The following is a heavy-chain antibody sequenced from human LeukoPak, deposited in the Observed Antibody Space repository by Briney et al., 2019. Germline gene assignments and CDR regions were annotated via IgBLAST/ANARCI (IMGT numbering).Heavy chain of an antibody. V-gene: IGHV3-23*01. J-gene: IGHJ5*02. CDR1: GFTFSSYA. D-gene: IGHD1-7*01. CDR3: ANSLELFVFDP. CDR2: ISGSGGST. Sequence: GGSLRLSCPASGFTFSSYAMSWVRQPPGRGLDWVSAISGSGGSTYYADSVKGRFTISRDNSKNTLYLHMNSLRAEDTAVYYCANSLELFVFDPWGQGTLVTDSS.